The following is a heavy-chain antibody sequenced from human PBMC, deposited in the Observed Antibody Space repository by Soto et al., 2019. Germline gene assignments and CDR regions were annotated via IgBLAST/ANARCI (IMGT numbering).Heavy chain of an antibody. Sequence: QVQLQESGPGLVKPSETLSLTCTVSGGSISRYYWSWIRQPPGKGLEWIGYIYYSGSNNYNPSLNSRVTISVDTSKTQFSLKLSSVTAADTAVYYCARVWGGAFDIWGQGTMVTVSS. CDR3: ARVWGGAFDI. J-gene: IGHJ3*02. CDR1: GGSISRYY. CDR2: IYYSGSN. V-gene: IGHV4-59*01. D-gene: IGHD3-10*01.